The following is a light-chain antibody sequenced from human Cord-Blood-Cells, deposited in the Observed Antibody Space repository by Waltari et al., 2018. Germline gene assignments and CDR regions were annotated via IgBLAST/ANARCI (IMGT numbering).Light chain of an antibody. CDR2: QDS. J-gene: IGLJ1*01. V-gene: IGLV3-1*01. Sequence: YELTQPPSVSVSPGQTASITCSGDKLGDKYACWAQQKPGQSPVLVIYQDSKRPSGIPWRFSGSNSGNTATLTISGTQAMDEADYYCQAWDSSTYVFGTGTKVTVL. CDR1: KLGDKY. CDR3: QAWDSSTYV.